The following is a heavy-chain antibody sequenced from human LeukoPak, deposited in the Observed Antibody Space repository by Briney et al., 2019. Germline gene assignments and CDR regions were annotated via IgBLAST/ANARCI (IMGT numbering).Heavy chain of an antibody. CDR3: ARVRGVIIPGDNWFDP. Sequence: EASVTVSFKASGYTFTSYGISWVRQAPGQGLEWMGWISAYNGNTNYAQKLQGRVTITTDTSTSTAYMELRSLRSDDTAVYYCARVRGVIIPGDNWFDPWGQGTLVTVSS. V-gene: IGHV1-18*01. CDR2: ISAYNGNT. D-gene: IGHD3-10*01. J-gene: IGHJ5*02. CDR1: GYTFTSYG.